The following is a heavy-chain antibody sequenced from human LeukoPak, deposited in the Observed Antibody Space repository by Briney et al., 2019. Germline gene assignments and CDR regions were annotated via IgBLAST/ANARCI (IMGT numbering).Heavy chain of an antibody. D-gene: IGHD3-10*01. CDR1: GGSINYYY. V-gene: IGHV4-59*01. CDR2: IYYSGST. J-gene: IGHJ6*03. CDR3: ARILWFGESQYYMDV. Sequence: SETLSLTCTVSGGSINYYYWSWIRQPPGKGLEWIGYIYYSGSTNYNPSLNSRVTISVDTSKNQFSLKLISVTAADTAVYYCARILWFGESQYYMDVWGKGTTVTISS.